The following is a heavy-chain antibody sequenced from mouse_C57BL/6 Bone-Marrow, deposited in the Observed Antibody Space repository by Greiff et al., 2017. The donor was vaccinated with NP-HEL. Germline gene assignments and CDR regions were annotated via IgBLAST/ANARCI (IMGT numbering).Heavy chain of an antibody. V-gene: IGHV1-61*01. CDR3: VYYSNSAWFAD. J-gene: IGHJ3*01. CDR2: IYPSDSET. Sequence: VQLQQPGAELVRPGSSVKLSCKASGYTFTSYWMDWVKQRPGQGLEWIGNIYPSDSETHYNQKFKDKATLTVDKSSSTAYMQLSSLTSEDSAVYYCVYYSNSAWFADWGQGTLVTVSA. D-gene: IGHD2-5*01. CDR1: GYTFTSYW.